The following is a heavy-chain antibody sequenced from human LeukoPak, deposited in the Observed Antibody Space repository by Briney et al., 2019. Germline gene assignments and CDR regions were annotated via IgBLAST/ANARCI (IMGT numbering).Heavy chain of an antibody. J-gene: IGHJ4*02. CDR3: AREVDSSGWWGNIDY. CDR2: ISSSSSYI. Sequence: RSGGSLRLXCAASGFTFSSYSMNWVRQAPGKGLEWVSSISSSSSYIYYADSVKGRFTISRDNAKNSLYLQMNSLRAEDTAVYYCAREVDSSGWWGNIDYWGQGTLATVSS. D-gene: IGHD6-19*01. CDR1: GFTFSSYS. V-gene: IGHV3-21*01.